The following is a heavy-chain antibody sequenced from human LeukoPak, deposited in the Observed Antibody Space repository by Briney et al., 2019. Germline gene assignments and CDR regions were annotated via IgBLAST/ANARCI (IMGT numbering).Heavy chain of an antibody. CDR3: ARAPISIVGATFFDY. CDR1: GYTFTGYY. D-gene: IGHD1-26*01. V-gene: IGHV1-2*02. CDR2: INPNSGGT. J-gene: IGHJ4*02. Sequence: GASVKVSCKASGYTFTGYYMHWVRQAPGQGLEWMGWINPNSGGTNYAQKFQGRVTMTRDTSISTAYMELSRLRSDDTAVHYCARAPISIVGATFFDYWGQGTLVTVSS.